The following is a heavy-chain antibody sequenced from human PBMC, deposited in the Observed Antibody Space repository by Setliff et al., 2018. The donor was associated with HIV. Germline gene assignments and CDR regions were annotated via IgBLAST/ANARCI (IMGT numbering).Heavy chain of an antibody. CDR2: IWYDASKK. CDR1: GFTFSSAW. J-gene: IGHJ4*02. D-gene: IGHD3-3*01. CDR3: VKDVVKFWSGSGALDF. Sequence: GGSLRLSCAASGFTFSSAWMGWVRQAPAKGLEWVALIWYDASKKEYAESVKGRFNILRDDSKKTVDLQMNSLRADDTAVYYCVKDVVKFWSGSGALDFWGPGTLVTVSS. V-gene: IGHV3-33*06.